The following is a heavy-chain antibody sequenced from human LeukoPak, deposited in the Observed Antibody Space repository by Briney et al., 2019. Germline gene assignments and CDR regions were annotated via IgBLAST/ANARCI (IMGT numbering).Heavy chain of an antibody. CDR1: GYTFTGYY. V-gene: IGHV1-2*06. D-gene: IGHD6-13*01. CDR3: ARGESYSSSWYNWFDP. J-gene: IGHJ5*02. Sequence: ASVKVSCKASGYTFTGYYMHWVRQVPGQGLEWMGRINPNSGGTNYAQKFQGRVTMTRDTSISTAYMELSRLRSDDTAVYYCARGESYSSSWYNWFDPWGQGTLVTVSS. CDR2: INPNSGGT.